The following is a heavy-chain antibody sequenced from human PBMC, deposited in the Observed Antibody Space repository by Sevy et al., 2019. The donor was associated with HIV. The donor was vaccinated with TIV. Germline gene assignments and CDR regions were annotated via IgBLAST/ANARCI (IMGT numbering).Heavy chain of an antibody. CDR3: ARALVDFWSGYYTFYYYYYGMDV. D-gene: IGHD3-3*01. CDR1: GGSVSSGSYY. Sequence: SETLSLTCTVSGGSVSSGSYYWSWIRQPPGKGLEWTGYIYYSGSTNYNPSLKSRVTISVDTSKNQFSLKLSSVTAADTAVYYCARALVDFWSGYYTFYYYYYGMDVWGQGTTVTVSS. J-gene: IGHJ6*02. V-gene: IGHV4-61*01. CDR2: IYYSGST.